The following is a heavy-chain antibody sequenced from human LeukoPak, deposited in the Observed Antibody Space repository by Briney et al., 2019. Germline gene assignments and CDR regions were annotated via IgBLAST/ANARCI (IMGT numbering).Heavy chain of an antibody. J-gene: IGHJ4*02. D-gene: IGHD3-3*01. CDR3: AKAQAPYYDFSSGYTFDY. CDR2: IRYDGSNK. CDR1: GFTFSSYG. Sequence: GGSLRLSCAASGFTFSSYGMHWVRQAPGKGLEWVAFIRYDGSNKYYADSVKGRFTISRENSKNTLYLQMNSLRAEDTAVYYCAKAQAPYYDFSSGYTFDYWGQGTLVTVSS. V-gene: IGHV3-30*02.